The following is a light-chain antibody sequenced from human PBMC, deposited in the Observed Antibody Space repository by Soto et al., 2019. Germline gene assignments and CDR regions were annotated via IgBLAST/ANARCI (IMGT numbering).Light chain of an antibody. Sequence: DIQMTQSPSSLSASVGDRVTITCRASQSISNYLNWYQQKPGKAPKLLIYAASSLQSGVPSRFSGSGSGTDFTLTISSMQHYDFATCSYQQSYPTLFTFGPGTNVDI. V-gene: IGKV1-39*01. J-gene: IGKJ3*01. CDR1: QSISNY. CDR2: AAS. CDR3: QQSYPTLFT.